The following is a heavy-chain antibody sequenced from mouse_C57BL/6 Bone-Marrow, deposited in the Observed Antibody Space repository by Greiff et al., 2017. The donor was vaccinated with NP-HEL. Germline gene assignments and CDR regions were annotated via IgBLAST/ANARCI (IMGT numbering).Heavy chain of an antibody. Sequence: VKLMESGAELVRPGASVKLSCKASGYTFTDYYINWVKQRPGQGLEWIARIYPGSGNTFYNEKFKGKATLTAEKSSSTAYMQLSSLTSEDSAVYFCARYSSGSNYAMDYWGQGTSVTVSS. CDR1: GYTFTDYY. CDR2: IYPGSGNT. J-gene: IGHJ4*01. D-gene: IGHD3-2*02. V-gene: IGHV1-76*01. CDR3: ARYSSGSNYAMDY.